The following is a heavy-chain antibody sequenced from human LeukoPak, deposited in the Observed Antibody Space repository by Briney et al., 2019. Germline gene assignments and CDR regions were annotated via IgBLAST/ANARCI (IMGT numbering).Heavy chain of an antibody. CDR2: INHSGST. J-gene: IGHJ4*02. V-gene: IGHV4-34*01. CDR3: ARSRGWLQSHPLGY. CDR1: GGSFSGYY. Sequence: SETQSLTCAVYGGSFSGYYWSWIRQPPGKGLEWIGEINHSGSTNYNPSLKSRVTLSVDTSKNQFSLKLSSVTAADTAVYYCARSRGWLQSHPLGYWGQGTLVTVSS. D-gene: IGHD5-24*01.